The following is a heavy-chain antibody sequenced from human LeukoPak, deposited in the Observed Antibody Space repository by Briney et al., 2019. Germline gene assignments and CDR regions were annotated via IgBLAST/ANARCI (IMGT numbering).Heavy chain of an antibody. J-gene: IGHJ4*02. V-gene: IGHV3-33*01. CDR2: IWYDGSNK. Sequence: GGSLRLSCAASGFTFSSYGMHWVRQAPGKGLEWVAVIWYDGSNKYYADSVKGRFTISRDNSKNTLYLQMNSLRAEDTAVYYCSGGRAVAGYFDYWGQGTLVTVSS. CDR3: SGGRAVAGYFDY. D-gene: IGHD6-19*01. CDR1: GFTFSSYG.